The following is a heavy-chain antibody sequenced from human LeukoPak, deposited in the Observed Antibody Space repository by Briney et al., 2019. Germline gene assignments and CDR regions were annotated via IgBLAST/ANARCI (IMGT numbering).Heavy chain of an antibody. Sequence: GGSLRLSCAASTFTFSSYAMSWVRQAPGKGLEWVSLISGSGDTTYYAASVKGRFTISRDNAKNTLSLQMNSLRAEDTALYYXXXXXYXSXGNVXPGAFDVWGQGTMVTVSS. CDR2: ISGSGDTT. CDR3: XXXXYXSXGNVXPGAFDV. D-gene: IGHD6-19*01. V-gene: IGHV3-23*01. J-gene: IGHJ3*01. CDR1: TFTFSSYA.